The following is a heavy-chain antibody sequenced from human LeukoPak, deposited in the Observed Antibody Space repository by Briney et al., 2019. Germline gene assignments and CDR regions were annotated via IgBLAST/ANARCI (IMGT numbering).Heavy chain of an antibody. Sequence: PGGSLRLSCAASGFTFSSYGMHWVRQAPGKGLEWVAVISYDGSNKYYADSVKGRFTISRDNSKNTLYLLMNSPRAEDTAVYYCAKEGRIFGVATGYFDYWGQGTLVTVSS. CDR3: AKEGRIFGVATGYFDY. CDR2: ISYDGSNK. CDR1: GFTFSSYG. V-gene: IGHV3-30*18. D-gene: IGHD3-3*01. J-gene: IGHJ4*02.